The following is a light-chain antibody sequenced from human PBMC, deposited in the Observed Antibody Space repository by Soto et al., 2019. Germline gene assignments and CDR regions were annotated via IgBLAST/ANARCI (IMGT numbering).Light chain of an antibody. V-gene: IGKV3-20*01. CDR2: DAS. CDR3: QQDDNSLYT. J-gene: IGKJ2*01. Sequence: EIVLTQSPGTLSLSPGERATLSCRASQSVSSSYLAWYQQKPGQAPRLLIYDASARATGIPDRVSGSGSGADVTLNIIRLEPGDFAGYYCQQDDNSLYTFGQGTNLEIK. CDR1: QSVSSSY.